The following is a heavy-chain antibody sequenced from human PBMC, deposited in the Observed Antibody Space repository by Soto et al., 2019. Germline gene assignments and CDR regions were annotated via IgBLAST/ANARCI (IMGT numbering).Heavy chain of an antibody. CDR2: IIPIFGTA. CDR3: AGGGYLYYYYYGMDV. Sequence: QVQLVQSGAEVKKPGSSVKVSCKASGGTFSSYAISWVRQAPGQGLEWMGGIIPIFGTANYAQKFQGRVTITADKSTSTAYRERSSLRSEDRAVYYGAGGGYLYYYYYGMDVGGQGTTVPVSS. V-gene: IGHV1-69*14. D-gene: IGHD1-26*01. J-gene: IGHJ6*02. CDR1: GGTFSSYA.